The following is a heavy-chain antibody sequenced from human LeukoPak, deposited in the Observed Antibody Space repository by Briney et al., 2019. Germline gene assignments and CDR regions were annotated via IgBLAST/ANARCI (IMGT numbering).Heavy chain of an antibody. CDR3: ARDFYDSSGDRDY. V-gene: IGHV3-33*08. J-gene: IGHJ4*02. CDR2: IWYDGSNK. D-gene: IGHD3-22*01. CDR1: GFTFSSYA. Sequence: GGSLRLSCAASGFTFSSYAMHWVRQAPGKGLEWVAVIWYDGSNKYYADSVKGRFTISRDNSKNTLYLQMNSLRAEDTAVYYCARDFYDSSGDRDYWGQGTLVTVSS.